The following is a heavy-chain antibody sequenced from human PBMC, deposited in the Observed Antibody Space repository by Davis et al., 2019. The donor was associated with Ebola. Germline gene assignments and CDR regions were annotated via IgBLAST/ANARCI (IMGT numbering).Heavy chain of an antibody. D-gene: IGHD4-11*01. CDR1: GGSISSSSYY. V-gene: IGHV4-39*07. CDR3: ARCSNYVRFDP. J-gene: IGHJ5*02. Sequence: SETLSLTCTVSGGSISSSSYYWGWIRQPPGKGLEWIGSIYYSGSTYYNPSLKSRVTISVDTSKNQFSLKLSSVTAADTAVYYCARCSNYVRFDPWGQGTLVTVSS. CDR2: IYYSGST.